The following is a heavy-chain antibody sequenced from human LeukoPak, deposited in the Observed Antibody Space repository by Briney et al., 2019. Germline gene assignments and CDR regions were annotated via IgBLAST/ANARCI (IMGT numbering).Heavy chain of an antibody. J-gene: IGHJ3*02. V-gene: IGHV3-23*01. Sequence: PGGSLRLSCAASGFSFSTYAMSWVRQAPGEGLKWVSTIRGNGGNTYYGDSAKGRFTISRDNSKNTLYLQMNSLRAEDTAIYYCAKASGWYDAFDIWGQGTMVTVSS. CDR3: AKASGWYDAFDI. CDR1: GFSFSTYA. CDR2: IRGNGGNT. D-gene: IGHD6-13*01.